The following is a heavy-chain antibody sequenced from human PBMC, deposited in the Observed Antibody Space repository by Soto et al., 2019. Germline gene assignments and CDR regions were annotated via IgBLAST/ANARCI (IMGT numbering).Heavy chain of an antibody. J-gene: IGHJ6*02. CDR1: GVTFRNYG. V-gene: IGHV1-69*12. Sequence: QVQLVQSGAEVKKPGSSVKVSCTASGVTFRNYGFSRLRQAPGQGLECMGVIVPIFGAEHPQESQGRVTLTADESTNTVFMEVRGLRSEDTAVYYCARGGSDYEGSGYYQGHVWGQGTTVTVSS. D-gene: IGHD3-22*01. CDR2: IVPIFGA. CDR3: ARGGSDYEGSGYYQGHV.